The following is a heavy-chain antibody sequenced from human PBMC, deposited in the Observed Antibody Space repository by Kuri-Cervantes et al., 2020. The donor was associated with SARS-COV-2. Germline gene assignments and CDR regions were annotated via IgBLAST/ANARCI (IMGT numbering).Heavy chain of an antibody. V-gene: IGHV1-18*04. J-gene: IGHJ4*02. Sequence: ASVKVSCKASGYTFTGYYMHWARQAPGQGLEWMGWISAYNGNTNYAQKLQGRVTMTTDTSTSTAYMELRSLRSDDTAVYYCARDLKSIAARPWYFDYWGQGTLVTVSS. CDR3: ARDLKSIAARPWYFDY. CDR1: GYTFTGYY. CDR2: ISAYNGNT. D-gene: IGHD6-6*01.